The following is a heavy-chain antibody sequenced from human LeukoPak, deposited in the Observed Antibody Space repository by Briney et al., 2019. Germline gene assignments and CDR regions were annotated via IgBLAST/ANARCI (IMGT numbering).Heavy chain of an antibody. CDR1: GFTFSSYA. V-gene: IGHV3-23*01. Sequence: PGGSLRLSCAASGFTFSSYAMSWVRQAPGRGLEWVSAISGSGGSTYYADSVKGRFTISRDNSKNTLYLQMNSLRAEDTAVYYCAKVVMVHNDAFDIWGQGTMVTVSS. CDR2: ISGSGGST. CDR3: AKVVMVHNDAFDI. J-gene: IGHJ3*02. D-gene: IGHD2-21*01.